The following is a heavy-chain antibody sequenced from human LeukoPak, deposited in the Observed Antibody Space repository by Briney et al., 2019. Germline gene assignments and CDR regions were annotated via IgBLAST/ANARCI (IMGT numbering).Heavy chain of an antibody. CDR1: GGSFSGYY. Sequence: SETLCLTCAVYGGSFSGYYWSWIRQPPGKGLEWIGEINHSGSTNYNPSLKSRVTISVDTSKNQFSLKLSSVTAADTAVYYCARGPVLTNWGQGTLVTVSS. J-gene: IGHJ4*02. CDR3: ARGPVLTN. CDR2: INHSGST. V-gene: IGHV4-34*01. D-gene: IGHD2-8*02.